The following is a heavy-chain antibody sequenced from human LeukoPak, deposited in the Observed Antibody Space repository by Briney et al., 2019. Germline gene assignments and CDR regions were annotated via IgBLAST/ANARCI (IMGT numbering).Heavy chain of an antibody. Sequence: PSETLSLTCAVYGDSFKNYYWTWIRQSPEKGLEWIGEINHGGLTSYNPSLESRLTLLVDTSKNQFSLNLRSVTAADTAVYFCARARAFVWGSYRYIHYYFDPWGQGTLVTVSS. CDR2: INHGGLT. CDR1: GDSFKNYY. J-gene: IGHJ5*02. D-gene: IGHD3-16*02. CDR3: ARARAFVWGSYRYIHYYFDP. V-gene: IGHV4-34*01.